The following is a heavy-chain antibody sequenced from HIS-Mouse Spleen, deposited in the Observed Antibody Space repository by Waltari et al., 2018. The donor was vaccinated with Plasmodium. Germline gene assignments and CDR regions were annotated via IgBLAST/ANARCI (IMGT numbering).Heavy chain of an antibody. CDR3: ASSWYWYFDL. CDR2: IKQDGSEK. D-gene: IGHD6-13*01. V-gene: IGHV3-7*01. CDR1: GFPFSSYW. Sequence: EAQLVESGGGLVQPGGSLRLSCAASGFPFSSYWMSWGRQAPGKGLEWVANIKQDGSEKYYVDSVKGRFIISRDNAKNSLYLQMNSLRAEDTAVYYCASSWYWYFDLWGRGTLLPVSS. J-gene: IGHJ2*01.